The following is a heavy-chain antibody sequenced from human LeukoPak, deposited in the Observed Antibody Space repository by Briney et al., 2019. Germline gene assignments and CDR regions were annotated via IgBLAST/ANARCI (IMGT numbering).Heavy chain of an antibody. D-gene: IGHD2-21*02. CDR1: GGSISSYY. V-gene: IGHV4-59*01. Sequence: SETLSLTCTVSGGSISSYYWSWIRQPPGKGLEWIGYIYYSGSTNYNPSLKSQVTISVDTSKNQFSLKLSSVTAADTAVYYCAREVVTATSGGAFDIWGQGTMVTVSS. J-gene: IGHJ3*02. CDR3: AREVVTATSGGAFDI. CDR2: IYYSGST.